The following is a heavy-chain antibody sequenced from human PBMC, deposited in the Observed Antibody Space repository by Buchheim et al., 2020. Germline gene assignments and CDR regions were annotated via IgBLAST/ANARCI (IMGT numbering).Heavy chain of an antibody. V-gene: IGHV3-11*01. CDR1: GFTFSDYY. D-gene: IGHD5-18*01. J-gene: IGHJ6*02. CDR2: ISSSGSTI. CDR3: ARVISDTTMAYGMDV. Sequence: QLLESGGGLVKPGGSLRLSCAASGFTFSDYYMSWIRQSPCHVLEWVSYISSSGSTIYYEDSVRGRFTMSRDNARNSLDLQMNILRAEDTAVYYCARVISDTTMAYGMDVWGQGTT.